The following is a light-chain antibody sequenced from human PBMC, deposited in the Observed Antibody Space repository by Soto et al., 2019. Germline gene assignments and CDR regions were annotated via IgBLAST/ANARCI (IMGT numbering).Light chain of an antibody. Sequence: EIVVSQSPGTLSLSPGERATLSCRASQYVSSSSLAWYQQKRGQAPRLLIHDASSRATGIPDRFSGSGSGTDFTLTISRLEPEDFAVYYCPQYGSSPRTFGQGTKVDI. CDR1: QYVSSSS. J-gene: IGKJ1*01. CDR2: DAS. V-gene: IGKV3-20*01. CDR3: PQYGSSPRT.